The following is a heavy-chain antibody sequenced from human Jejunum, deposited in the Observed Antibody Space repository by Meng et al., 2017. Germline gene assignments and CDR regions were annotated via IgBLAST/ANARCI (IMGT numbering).Heavy chain of an antibody. J-gene: IGHJ3*02. V-gene: IGHV3-23*01. CDR2: ISGSGSST. CDR3: AKDRRETSGLGAFDI. D-gene: IGHD3-10*01. CDR1: GFTFSSYA. Sequence: GGSLRLSCAASGFTFSSYAMSWVRQAPGKGLEWVSAISGSGSSTYYADSVKGRFAISRDNSKNTLYLQMNSLRAEDTAVYYCAKDRRETSGLGAFDIWGQGTKVTVSS.